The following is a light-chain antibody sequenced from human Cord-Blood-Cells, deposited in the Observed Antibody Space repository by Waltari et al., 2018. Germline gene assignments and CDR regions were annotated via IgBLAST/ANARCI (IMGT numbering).Light chain of an antibody. CDR1: SSDVGSYNL. V-gene: IGLV2-23*01. CDR2: EGS. J-gene: IGLJ3*02. CDR3: CSYAGSSTLV. Sequence: QSALTQPASVSGSPGQSLTNSCTGTSSDVGSYNLVSWYQQHPGKAPKLMIYEGSKRPSGVSNRFSGSKSGNTASLTISGLQAEDEADYYCCSYAGSSTLVFGGGTKLTVL.